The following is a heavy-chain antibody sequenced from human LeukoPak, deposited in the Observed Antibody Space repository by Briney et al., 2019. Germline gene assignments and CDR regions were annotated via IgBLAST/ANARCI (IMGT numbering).Heavy chain of an antibody. CDR3: AGTYYYDSSGYWDAFDI. J-gene: IGHJ3*02. CDR1: GYTFIGYY. Sequence: GASVKVSCKASGYTFIGYYMHWVRQAPGQGLEWMGWINPNSGGTNYAQKFQGRVTMTRNTSISTAYMELSRLRSDDTAVYYCAGTYYYDSSGYWDAFDIWGQGTMVTVSS. CDR2: INPNSGGT. D-gene: IGHD3-22*01. V-gene: IGHV1-2*02.